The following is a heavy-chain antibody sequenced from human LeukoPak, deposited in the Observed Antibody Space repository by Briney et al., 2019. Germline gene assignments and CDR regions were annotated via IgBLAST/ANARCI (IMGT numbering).Heavy chain of an antibody. J-gene: IGHJ4*02. CDR3: ARDRGVHYDGPN. CDR1: GFTFSSYG. D-gene: IGHD3-22*01. CDR2: IRYDGSNK. Sequence: PGGSLRLSCAASGFTFSSYGMHWVRQAPGKGLEWVAFIRYDGSNKYYADSVKGRFTISRDNSKNTLYLQMNSLRAEDTAVYYCARDRGVHYDGPNWGQGTLVTVSS. V-gene: IGHV3-30*02.